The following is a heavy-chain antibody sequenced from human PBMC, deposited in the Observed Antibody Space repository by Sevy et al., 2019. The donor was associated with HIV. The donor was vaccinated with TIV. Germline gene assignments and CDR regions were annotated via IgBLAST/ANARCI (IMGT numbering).Heavy chain of an antibody. Sequence: ASVKVSCKASGYTFISYDMHWVRQAPGQGLEWMGIINPSGGSTSYAQKFQGRVTVTRDTSTSTVYMELSSLRSEDTAVYYCARNYYDFWSRTVYYYYGMDVWGQGTTVTVSS. J-gene: IGHJ6*02. CDR2: INPSGGST. CDR1: GYTFISYD. CDR3: ARNYYDFWSRTVYYYYGMDV. V-gene: IGHV1-46*01. D-gene: IGHD3-3*01.